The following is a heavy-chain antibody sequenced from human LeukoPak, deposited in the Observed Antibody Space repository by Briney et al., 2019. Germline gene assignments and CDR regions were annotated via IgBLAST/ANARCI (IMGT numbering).Heavy chain of an antibody. CDR1: GYTLTSYG. V-gene: IGHV1-18*01. CDR2: ISAYKGNT. D-gene: IGHD6-19*01. CDR3: ARDPPRGQWLVPNFDY. J-gene: IGHJ4*02. Sequence: ASVTVSCKACGYTLTSYGSRGVRQAPAQGGEGMGWISAYKGNTNDAQKPQGRVTMTTDTSTSTAYMELRSLSSDATAVYYCARDPPRGQWLVPNFDYWGQGTLVSVSS.